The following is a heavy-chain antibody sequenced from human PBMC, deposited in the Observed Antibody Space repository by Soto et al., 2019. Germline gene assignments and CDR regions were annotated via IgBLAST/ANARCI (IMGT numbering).Heavy chain of an antibody. CDR1: GFTVSSNY. V-gene: IGHV3-66*01. D-gene: IGHD7-27*01. Sequence: EVQLVESGGGLVQPGGSLRLSCAASGFTVSSNYMSWVRQAPGKGLEWVSVIYSGGSTYYADSVKGRFTISRDNSKNTLYLKMTSLRAEDTAVYYCARATGGYAYFDLWGRGTLVTVSS. CDR2: IYSGGST. J-gene: IGHJ2*01. CDR3: ARATGGYAYFDL.